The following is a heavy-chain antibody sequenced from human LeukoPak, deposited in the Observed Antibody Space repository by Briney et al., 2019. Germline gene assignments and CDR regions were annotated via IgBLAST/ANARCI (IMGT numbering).Heavy chain of an antibody. Sequence: GGSLRLSCAASGFTFSTYAMSWVRQAPGKGLEWVPAISGSGGSTYYADSVKGRFTISRDNSKNTLYLQMNSLRAEDTAVYYCAKDRLYTYYGSGSFIWGQGTMVTVSS. D-gene: IGHD3-10*01. V-gene: IGHV3-23*01. CDR2: ISGSGGST. J-gene: IGHJ3*02. CDR1: GFTFSTYA. CDR3: AKDRLYTYYGSGSFI.